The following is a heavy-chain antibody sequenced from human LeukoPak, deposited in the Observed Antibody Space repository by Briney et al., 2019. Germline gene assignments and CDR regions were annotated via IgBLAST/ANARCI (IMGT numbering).Heavy chain of an antibody. CDR2: ISSKGTST. Sequence: PGGSLRLSCAGSGFTFSSYAMHWVRQAPGKGLEYVSGISSKGTSTYHANSVKGRFTISRDNSKNTLYLQMNSLRAEDTAVYYCARVRRGYSSSWYYFDYWGQGTLVTVSS. CDR1: GFTFSSYA. J-gene: IGHJ4*02. CDR3: ARVRRGYSSSWYYFDY. D-gene: IGHD6-13*01. V-gene: IGHV3-64*01.